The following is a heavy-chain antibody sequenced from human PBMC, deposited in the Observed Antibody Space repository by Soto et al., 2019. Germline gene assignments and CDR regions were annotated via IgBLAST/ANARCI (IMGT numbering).Heavy chain of an antibody. Sequence: SETLSLTCAVSGYSISSSNWWGWIRQPPGKGLEWIGYIYYSGSTYYNPSLKSRVTISVDTSKNQFSLKLSSVTAADTAVYYCATQGIAVAGTLTFYYYGMDVWGQGTTVTVSS. J-gene: IGHJ6*02. CDR1: GYSISSSNW. D-gene: IGHD6-19*01. V-gene: IGHV4-28*01. CDR3: ATQGIAVAGTLTFYYYGMDV. CDR2: IYYSGST.